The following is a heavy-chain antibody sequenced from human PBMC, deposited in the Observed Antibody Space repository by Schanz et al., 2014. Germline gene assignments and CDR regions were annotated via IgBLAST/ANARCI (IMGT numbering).Heavy chain of an antibody. V-gene: IGHV3-21*01. CDR3: ARPSDSAWYMDV. CDR2: ISGTGDHI. D-gene: IGHD2-21*02. Sequence: EVQLVESGGGLVEPGESLRLSCVASGFTFNTYSMNWVRQAPGKGLEWVSSISGTGDHIYYADSVKGRFTISRDNAKNSLYLQMNSLRAEDTAVYYCARPSDSAWYMDVWGKGTTVTVS. CDR1: GFTFNTYS. J-gene: IGHJ6*03.